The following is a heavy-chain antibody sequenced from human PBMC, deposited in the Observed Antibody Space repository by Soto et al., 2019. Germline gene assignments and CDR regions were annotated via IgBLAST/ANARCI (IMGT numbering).Heavy chain of an antibody. D-gene: IGHD3-22*01. CDR3: ARGLGDSSGYGGRLEILHFDY. V-gene: IGHV1-69*06. Sequence: EASVKVSCKASGGTFSSYAISWVRQAPGQGLEWMGGIIPIFGTANYAQKFQGRVTITADKSTSTAYMELSSLRSEDTAVYYCARGLGDSSGYGGRLEILHFDYWGQGTLVTVSS. CDR1: GGTFSSYA. CDR2: IIPIFGTA. J-gene: IGHJ4*02.